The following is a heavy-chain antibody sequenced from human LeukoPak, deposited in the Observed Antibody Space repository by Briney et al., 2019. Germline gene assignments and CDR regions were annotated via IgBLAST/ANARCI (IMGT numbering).Heavy chain of an antibody. Sequence: GGSLRLSCAASGFTFSSYGMHWVRQAPGKGLEWVAGIWYDGNNKYYADSVKGRFAISRDNSKNTLYVQMDSLRAEDTAVYYCAKERSASYYYDSSGYSNYNFDYWGQGTLVTISS. V-gene: IGHV3-33*06. J-gene: IGHJ4*02. CDR1: GFTFSSYG. CDR3: AKERSASYYYDSSGYSNYNFDY. CDR2: IWYDGNNK. D-gene: IGHD3-22*01.